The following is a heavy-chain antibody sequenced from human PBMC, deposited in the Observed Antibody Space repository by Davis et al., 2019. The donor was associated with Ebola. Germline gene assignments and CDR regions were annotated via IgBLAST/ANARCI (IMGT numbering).Heavy chain of an antibody. CDR1: GGSISSSSYY. CDR3: ASLPWYCSSTSCYWDYYYYGMDV. D-gene: IGHD2-2*01. CDR2: IYYSGST. Sequence: PSETLSLTCTVSGGSISSSSYYWGWIRQPPGKGLEWIGSIYYSGSTYYNPSLKSRVTISVDTSKNQFSLKLSSVTAADTAVYYCASLPWYCSSTSCYWDYYYYGMDVWGQGTTVTVSS. V-gene: IGHV4-39*01. J-gene: IGHJ6*02.